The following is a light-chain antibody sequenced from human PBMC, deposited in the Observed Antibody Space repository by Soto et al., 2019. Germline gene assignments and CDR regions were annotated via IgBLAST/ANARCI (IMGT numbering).Light chain of an antibody. Sequence: EIVLPQSPGTLSLSPGERATLSCRASQSVSSYLAWYQQKPGQAPRLLIYDASNRATGIPARFSGSGSGTDFTLTISSLEPEDFSVYYCQQRYNWPITFGQGTRLEI. V-gene: IGKV3-11*01. CDR3: QQRYNWPIT. J-gene: IGKJ5*01. CDR1: QSVSSY. CDR2: DAS.